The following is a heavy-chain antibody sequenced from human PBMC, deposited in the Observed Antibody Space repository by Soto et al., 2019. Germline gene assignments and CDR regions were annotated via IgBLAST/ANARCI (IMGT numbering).Heavy chain of an antibody. CDR2: ISYDGSNK. J-gene: IGHJ6*02. CDR1: GFTFSSYA. D-gene: IGHD2-2*01. V-gene: IGHV3-30-3*01. CDR3: ARDLEIVLVPAATILLYYYYGMDV. Sequence: QVQLVESGGGVVQPGRSLRLSCAASGFTFSSYAMHWVRQAPGKGLEWVAVISYDGSNKYYADSVKGRFTISRDNSKNTLXXQXNXXRAEDTAVYYCARDLEIVLVPAATILLYYYYGMDVWGQGTTVTVSS.